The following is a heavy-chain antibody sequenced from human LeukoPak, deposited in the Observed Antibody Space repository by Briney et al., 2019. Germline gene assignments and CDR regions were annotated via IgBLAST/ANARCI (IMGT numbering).Heavy chain of an antibody. J-gene: IGHJ4*02. CDR1: GYTFRQYS. D-gene: IGHD1-26*01. V-gene: IGHV1-18*01. CDR2: VSPSHTTR. Sequence: ASVIVSCKASGYTFRQYSISWVRQAPGKGLEWMGWVSPSHTTRVYAQQFQGRVTMTADTNTNTVSMELRSLRSDDTAVYYCARSVVGASPGDYWGQGTLVTVSS. CDR3: ARSVVGASPGDY.